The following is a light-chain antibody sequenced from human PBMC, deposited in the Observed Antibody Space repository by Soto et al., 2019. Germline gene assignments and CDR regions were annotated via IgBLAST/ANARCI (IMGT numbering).Light chain of an antibody. CDR3: QQRRNWPPLT. CDR1: QSISTY. Sequence: EVVLTQSPATQSLSPGERATLSCTASQSISTYLTWYQHKPGQAPRLLIYDASRRAPGIPARFSGSGSGTDFTLTISSLEPEDFAVYYCQQRRNWPPLTFGGGTKVEIK. J-gene: IGKJ4*01. CDR2: DAS. V-gene: IGKV3-11*01.